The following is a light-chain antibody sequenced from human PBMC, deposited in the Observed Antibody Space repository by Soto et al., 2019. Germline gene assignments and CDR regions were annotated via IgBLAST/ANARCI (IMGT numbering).Light chain of an antibody. V-gene: IGLV2-11*01. Sequence: QSALTQPRSVSGSPGQSVTISCSATSSDVGGYNYVSWYQQHPGKAPKLMIYDVSKRPSGVPDRFSGSKSGNTASLTISGLQAEDEADYYCCSYAGSYVFGTGTKLTVL. CDR1: SSDVGGYNY. J-gene: IGLJ1*01. CDR2: DVS. CDR3: CSYAGSYV.